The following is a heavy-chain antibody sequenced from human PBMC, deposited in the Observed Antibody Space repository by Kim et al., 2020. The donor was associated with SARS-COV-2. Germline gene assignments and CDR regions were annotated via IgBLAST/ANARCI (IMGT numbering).Heavy chain of an antibody. CDR2: INSDGSST. Sequence: GGSLRLSCAASGFTFSSYWMHWVRQAPGKGLVWVSRINSDGSSTSYADSVKGRFTISRDNAKNTLYLQMNSLRAEDTAVYYCARDPGPVGYDILTGYYTGTTPPTNWFDPWGQGTLVTVSS. V-gene: IGHV3-74*01. D-gene: IGHD3-9*01. CDR3: ARDPGPVGYDILTGYYTGTTPPTNWFDP. CDR1: GFTFSSYW. J-gene: IGHJ5*02.